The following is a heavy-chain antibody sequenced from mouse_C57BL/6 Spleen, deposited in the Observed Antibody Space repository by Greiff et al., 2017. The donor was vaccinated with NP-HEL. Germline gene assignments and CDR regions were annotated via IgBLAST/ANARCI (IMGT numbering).Heavy chain of an antibody. J-gene: IGHJ3*01. CDR1: GYTFTSYW. V-gene: IGHV1-5*01. CDR3: TGIYDGYFPFAY. Sequence: EVQLQQSGTVLARPGASVKMSCKTSGYTFTSYWMQWVKQRPGQGLEWIGAIYPGNSYTSYNQKFKGKSKLTAVTSASTAYMELSSLTNEDSAVYYCTGIYDGYFPFAYWGQGTLVTVSA. CDR2: IYPGNSYT. D-gene: IGHD2-3*01.